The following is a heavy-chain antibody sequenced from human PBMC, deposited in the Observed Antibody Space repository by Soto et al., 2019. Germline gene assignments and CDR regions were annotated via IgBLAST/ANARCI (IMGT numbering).Heavy chain of an antibody. CDR1: GFIFSGAA. Sequence: EVQLVESGGGLVQPGGSLKLSCAASGFIFSGAAMHWVRQASGKGLEWVGRIRSKANSYATGYAASVTGRFTISRDDSSNTAYLQMNSLKTEDTAMYYCTTAGGYYDSSGNWYFDLWGRGTLVTVSS. D-gene: IGHD3-22*01. V-gene: IGHV3-73*02. CDR2: IRSKANSYAT. CDR3: TTAGGYYDSSGNWYFDL. J-gene: IGHJ2*01.